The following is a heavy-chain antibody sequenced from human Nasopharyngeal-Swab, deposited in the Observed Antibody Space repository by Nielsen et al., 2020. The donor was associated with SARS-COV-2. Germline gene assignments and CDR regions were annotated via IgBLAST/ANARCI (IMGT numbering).Heavy chain of an antibody. CDR1: GFTFSRYT. D-gene: IGHD3-22*01. CDR2: ISYDGSNK. CDR3: ASTPLDSSGYYYAFHY. V-gene: IGHV3-30-3*01. J-gene: IGHJ4*02. Sequence: GESLKISCAASGFTFSRYTMYWVRQAPSKGLEWVAVISYDGSNKYYADSVKGRFTISRDISKNTLYLQMNSLRAEDTAVFYCASTPLDSSGYYYAFHYWGRGTLVTVSS.